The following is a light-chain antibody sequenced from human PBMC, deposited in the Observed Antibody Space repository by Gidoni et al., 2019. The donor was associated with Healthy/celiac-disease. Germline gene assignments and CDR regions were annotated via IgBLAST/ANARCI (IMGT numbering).Light chain of an antibody. CDR1: QSVSSSY. CDR3: QQYGSSPPIT. J-gene: IGKJ4*01. V-gene: IGKV3-20*01. Sequence: EIVLTQSPGTLSLSPGERATLSCRASQSVSSSYLAWYQQKPGQAPRLLIYGAASRATGIPDRVSGSGSGTDFTLTISRLEPEDFAVYYCQQYGSSPPITFGGGTKVEIK. CDR2: GAA.